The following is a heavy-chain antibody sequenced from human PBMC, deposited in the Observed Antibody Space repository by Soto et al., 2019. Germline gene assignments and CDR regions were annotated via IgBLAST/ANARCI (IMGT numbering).Heavy chain of an antibody. V-gene: IGHV4-4*09. CDR1: GGSISNDY. J-gene: IGHJ5*02. D-gene: IGHD3-22*01. Sequence: PSETLSLTCRVSGGSISNDYWTWIRQPPGKGLEWIGYIYKGGSINYNPSLKSRVTISVDTPNNQFSLKLSSVTAADTAVYYCARAYYDRSGYAVDPWGQGTLVTVSS. CDR2: IYKGGSI. CDR3: ARAYYDRSGYAVDP.